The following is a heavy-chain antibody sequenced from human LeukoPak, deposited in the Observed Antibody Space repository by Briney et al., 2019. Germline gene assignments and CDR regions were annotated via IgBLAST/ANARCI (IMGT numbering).Heavy chain of an antibody. CDR3: AKVGSGWYRGYFDY. CDR1: GFTFSSYV. D-gene: IGHD6-13*01. Sequence: QPGRSLRLSCAASGFTFSSYVMHWVRQAPGKGLEWVAVISYDGSNKYYADSVKGRFTISRDNSKNTLYLQMNSLRAEDTAVYYCAKVGSGWYRGYFDYWGQGTLVTVPS. CDR2: ISYDGSNK. J-gene: IGHJ4*02. V-gene: IGHV3-30*18.